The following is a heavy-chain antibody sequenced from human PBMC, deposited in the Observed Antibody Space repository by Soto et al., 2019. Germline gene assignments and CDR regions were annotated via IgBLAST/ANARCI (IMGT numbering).Heavy chain of an antibody. CDR3: AATIRGTGAISMDV. Sequence: QVQLVQSGAEVKKPGSSVKVSCKASGGTFSSYTISWVRQAPGQGLEWMGRIIPILGIANYAQKFQGRVTIPADKATSTAYMELSSLRSEDTAVYYCAATIRGTGAISMDVWGQGTTVTVSS. D-gene: IGHD2-2*02. CDR2: IIPILGIA. V-gene: IGHV1-69*02. J-gene: IGHJ6*02. CDR1: GGTFSSYT.